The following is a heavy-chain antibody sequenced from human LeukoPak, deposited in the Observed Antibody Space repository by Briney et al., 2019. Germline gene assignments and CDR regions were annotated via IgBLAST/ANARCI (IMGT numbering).Heavy chain of an antibody. CDR1: AGSISSYY. CDR2: IFPSGSA. J-gene: IGHJ6*03. V-gene: IGHV4-4*09. CDR3: ARRHHYSYFMDV. Sequence: PSETLSLTCTVPAGSISSYYWTWIRQPPGKGLEWIGYIFPSGSAYYNPSLKTRVTISVDTSKNQFSLKLTSVTAADTAVYYCARRHHYSYFMDVWGKGTTVTVSS.